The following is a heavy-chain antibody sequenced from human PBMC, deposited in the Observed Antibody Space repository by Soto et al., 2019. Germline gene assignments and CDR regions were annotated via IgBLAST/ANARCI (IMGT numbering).Heavy chain of an antibody. CDR1: GFIFSHYY. V-gene: IGHV3-11*05. Sequence: QVQMVESGGGLVKPGGPLRLSCAASGFIFSHYYMGWIRQAPGKGLEWVSYINPTSGHIHYAESVKGRFTISRDNSRNSLYLQLNSLAADYTAMYYCARRPYSAYNRHFDSWGQGTLVTVSS. D-gene: IGHD4-4*01. CDR2: INPTSGHI. J-gene: IGHJ4*02. CDR3: ARRPYSAYNRHFDS.